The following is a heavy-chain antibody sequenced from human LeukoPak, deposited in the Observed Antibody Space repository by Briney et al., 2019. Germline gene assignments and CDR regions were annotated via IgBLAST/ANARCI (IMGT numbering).Heavy chain of an antibody. V-gene: IGHV4-34*01. CDR2: IKHSGST. CDR1: GGSFSGYY. D-gene: IGHD3-3*01. J-gene: IGHJ4*02. CDR3: ARGRSDFWSGYSFLFDY. Sequence: SQTLSLTCAVYGGSFSGYYWSWIRQPPGKGLEWIGEIKHSGSTNYNPSLKSRVTISVDTSKNQFSLKLSSVTAADTAVYYCARGRSDFWSGYSFLFDYWGQGTLVTVSS.